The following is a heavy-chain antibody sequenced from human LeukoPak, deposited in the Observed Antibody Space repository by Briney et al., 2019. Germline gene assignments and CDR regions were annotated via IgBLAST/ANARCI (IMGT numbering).Heavy chain of an antibody. CDR3: ARARYAWSGYYEGY. Sequence: AGGSLTLSCAASGFTFSKYWMNWVRQAPGKGREWVSNMNEYGTEKYYVDSVRGRFTISRDNAENSLFLHMNSLRAEDTAVYYCARARYAWSGYYEGYWGQGTLVTVSS. CDR1: GFTFSKYW. CDR2: MNEYGTEK. V-gene: IGHV3-7*01. D-gene: IGHD3-3*01. J-gene: IGHJ4*02.